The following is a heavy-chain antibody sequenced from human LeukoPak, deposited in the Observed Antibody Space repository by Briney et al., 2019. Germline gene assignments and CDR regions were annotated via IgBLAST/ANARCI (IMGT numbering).Heavy chain of an antibody. CDR1: GDGVSSNISA. CDR2: TYYRSKWYN. V-gene: IGHV6-1*01. CDR3: ARGNAEAILAPQFDP. J-gene: IGHJ5*02. D-gene: IGHD1-1*01. Sequence: SQTLSLTCAISGDGVSSNISAWNWIRQSLSRGLEWLGRTYYRSKWYNDYAVSVKSRMTINADTSKNQFALQLNSVTPEDTAVYYCARGNAEAILAPQFDPWGQGTLVIVSS.